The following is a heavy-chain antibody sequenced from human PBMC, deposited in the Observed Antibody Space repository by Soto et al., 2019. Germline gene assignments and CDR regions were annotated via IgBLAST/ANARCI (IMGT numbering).Heavy chain of an antibody. CDR3: ARDHHYRNSWSFDS. CDR1: GGSIDSSDW. V-gene: IGHV4-4*02. CDR2: IFHGGTI. J-gene: IGHJ4*02. D-gene: IGHD6-13*01. Sequence: QVQLQESAPGLVKPSGTLSLTFAVSGGSIDSSDWWNWVRQPPGTGLEWIGEIFHGGTIIYNPSLKSRVTISEDKSRNQFALELTSVTAADTAVYYCARDHHYRNSWSFDSWGQGTLVTVSS.